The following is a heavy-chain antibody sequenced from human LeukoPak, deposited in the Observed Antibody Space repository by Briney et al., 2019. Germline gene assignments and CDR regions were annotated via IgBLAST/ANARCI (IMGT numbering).Heavy chain of an antibody. V-gene: IGHV3-7*01. Sequence: GGSLRLSCAASGFTFSSYWMTWVRQAPGKGLEWVANIKQDGSEKYNVDSVKGRFTISRDNAKNSLYLLMNSLRGEDTAVYYCARGGVWYQPVDYWGQRTLVTVSS. J-gene: IGHJ4*02. D-gene: IGHD2-2*01. CDR2: IKQDGSEK. CDR1: GFTFSSYW. CDR3: ARGGVWYQPVDY.